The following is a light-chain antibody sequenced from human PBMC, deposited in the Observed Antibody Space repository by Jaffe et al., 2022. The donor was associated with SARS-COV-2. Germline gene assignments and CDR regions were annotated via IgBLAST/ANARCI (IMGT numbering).Light chain of an antibody. V-gene: IGLV3-25*03. CDR3: QSADSSGTLV. J-gene: IGLJ3*02. Sequence: SYEVTQPPSVSVSPGQTARITCSGDALPKQYAYWYQQKPGQAPVLLIYKDTERPSGIPERFSGSYSETTVTLTISGVQAEDEADYHCQSADSSGTLVFGGGTKLTVL. CDR1: ALPKQY. CDR2: KDT.